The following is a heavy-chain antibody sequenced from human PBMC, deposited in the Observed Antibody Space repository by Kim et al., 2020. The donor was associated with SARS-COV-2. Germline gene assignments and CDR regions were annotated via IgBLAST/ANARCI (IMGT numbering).Heavy chain of an antibody. CDR2: IYYSGST. J-gene: IGHJ4*02. D-gene: IGHD6-19*01. CDR1: GGSISSSSYY. Sequence: SETLSLTCTVSGGSISSSSYYWGWIRQPPGKGLEWIGSIYYSGSTYYNPSLKSRVTISVDTSKNQFSLKLSSVTAADTAVYYGARHWRQWLDTTLSYFDYWGQGTLVTVSS. CDR3: ARHWRQWLDTTLSYFDY. V-gene: IGHV4-39*01.